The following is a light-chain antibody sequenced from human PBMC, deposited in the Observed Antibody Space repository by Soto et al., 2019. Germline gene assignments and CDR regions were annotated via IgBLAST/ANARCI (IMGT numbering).Light chain of an antibody. CDR3: CSYAGSYTLVV. Sequence: QSALTQPRSVSGSPGQSVTISCTGTSSDVGGYDYVSWYQQHPGKAPKLMISDVSKRPSGVPDRFSGPKSGNTASLTISGLQAEDEADYYCCSYAGSYTLVVFGGGTKLTVL. CDR1: SSDVGGYDY. J-gene: IGLJ2*01. CDR2: DVS. V-gene: IGLV2-11*01.